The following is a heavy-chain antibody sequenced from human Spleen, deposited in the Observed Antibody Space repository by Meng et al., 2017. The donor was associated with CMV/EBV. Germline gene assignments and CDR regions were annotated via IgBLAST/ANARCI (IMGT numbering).Heavy chain of an antibody. Sequence: GGSLRLSCAASGFTFSNYSMNWVRQTPGKGLAWVSYITCSTTYYAKSVKGRFTISRDNAKNSLYLQMSSLRAEDTAVYYCARAEVVPAAIPVFRRGGFDYWGQGTLVTVSS. V-gene: IGHV3-48*04. D-gene: IGHD2-2*02. CDR2: ITCSTT. J-gene: IGHJ4*02. CDR3: ARAEVVPAAIPVFRRGGFDY. CDR1: GFTFSNYS.